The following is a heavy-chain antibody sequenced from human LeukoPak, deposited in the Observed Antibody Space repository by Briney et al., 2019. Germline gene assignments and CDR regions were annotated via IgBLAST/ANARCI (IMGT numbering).Heavy chain of an antibody. CDR1: GFTFSSYG. Sequence: GGSLRLSCAASGFTFSSYGMSWVRQAPVKGLEWVSAISGSGGSTYYADSVKGRFTISRDNSKNTLYLQMNSLRAEDTAVYYCATVLLWFGEFRSEEFDYWGQGTLVTVSS. CDR2: ISGSGGST. D-gene: IGHD3-10*01. V-gene: IGHV3-23*01. CDR3: ATVLLWFGEFRSEEFDY. J-gene: IGHJ4*02.